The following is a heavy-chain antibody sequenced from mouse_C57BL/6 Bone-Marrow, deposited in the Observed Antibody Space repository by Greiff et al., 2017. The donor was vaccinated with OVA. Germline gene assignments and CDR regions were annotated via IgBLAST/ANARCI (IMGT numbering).Heavy chain of an antibody. CDR3: TGITMITRWYFDV. J-gene: IGHJ1*03. CDR1: GFTFSNYW. V-gene: IGHV6-3*01. D-gene: IGHD2-4*01. Sequence: DVQLQESGGGLVQPGGSMKLSCVASGFTFSNYWMNWVRQSPEKGLEWVAQIRLKSDNYATHYAESVKGRFTISRDDSKSSVYLQMNNLRAEDTGIYYCTGITMITRWYFDVWGTGTTVTVSS. CDR2: IRLKSDNYAT.